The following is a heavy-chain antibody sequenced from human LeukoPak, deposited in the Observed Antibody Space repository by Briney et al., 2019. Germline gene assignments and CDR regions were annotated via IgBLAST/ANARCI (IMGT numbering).Heavy chain of an antibody. V-gene: IGHV3-23*01. CDR3: AKDLYRQYSSGWYAGGQGQHKDDY. D-gene: IGHD6-19*01. CDR2: ISGSGGST. CDR1: GFTFSSCA. Sequence: PGGSLRLSCAASGFTFSSCAMSWVRQAPGKGLEWVSAISGSGGSTYSADSVKGRFTISRDNSKNTLYLRMNSLRAEDTAVYYCAKDLYRQYSSGWYAGGQGQHKDDYWGQGTLVTVSS. J-gene: IGHJ4*02.